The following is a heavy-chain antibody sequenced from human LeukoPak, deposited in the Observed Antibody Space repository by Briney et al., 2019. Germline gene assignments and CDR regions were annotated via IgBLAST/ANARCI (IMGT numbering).Heavy chain of an antibody. V-gene: IGHV1-8*01. CDR3: ARGLGVFSSGWPSH. D-gene: IGHD6-19*01. CDR1: GYTFTSYD. J-gene: IGHJ4*02. Sequence: GASVKVSCKASGYTFTSYDTNWVRQATGQGLEWMGWMNPNSGNTGYAQKFQGRVTMTRNTSISTAYMELSSLRSEDAAVYYCARGLGVFSSGWPSHWGQGTLVTVSS. CDR2: MNPNSGNT.